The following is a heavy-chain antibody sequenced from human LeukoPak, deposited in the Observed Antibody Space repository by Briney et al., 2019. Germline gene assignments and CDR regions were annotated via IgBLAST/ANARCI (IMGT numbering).Heavy chain of an antibody. Sequence: SETLSLTCAVYGWSLNNYYWIWIRQPPGKGLEWIGEINHIGGTNYNPSLESRVTISIDTSKSQFFLKLSSVTAADAAVYYCARGPAAVHPWGQGTLVTVSS. CDR3: ARGPAAVHP. D-gene: IGHD6-13*01. CDR2: INHIGGT. CDR1: GWSLNNYY. J-gene: IGHJ4*02. V-gene: IGHV4-34*01.